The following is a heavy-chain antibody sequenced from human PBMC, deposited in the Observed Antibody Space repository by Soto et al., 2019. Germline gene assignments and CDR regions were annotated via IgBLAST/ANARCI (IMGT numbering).Heavy chain of an antibody. V-gene: IGHV4-34*01. CDR1: GGSFSGYY. CDR2: INHSGST. D-gene: IGHD3-3*01. CDR3: ARDFAYFDS. Sequence: PSETLSLTCAVYGGSFSGYYWSWIRQPPGKGLEWIGEINHSGSTNYNPSLKSRVTISVDTSKNQFSLKLSSVTATDTAVYYCARDFAYFDSWGQGTLVTVSS. J-gene: IGHJ4*02.